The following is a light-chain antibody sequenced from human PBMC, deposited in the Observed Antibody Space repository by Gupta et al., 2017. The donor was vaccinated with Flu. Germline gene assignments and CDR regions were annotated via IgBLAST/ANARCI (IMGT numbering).Light chain of an antibody. V-gene: IGKV1-5*03. CDR2: KAS. Sequence: PSTLSASVGDRVTITCRASQSSSRWLAWNQQKPGKAPKVLIYKASNLESGVPSRFSGSGSGTEFTLTISSLQADEFATYYCQQDKSYSWTFGQGTKVEIK. CDR1: QSSSRW. CDR3: QQDKSYSWT. J-gene: IGKJ1*01.